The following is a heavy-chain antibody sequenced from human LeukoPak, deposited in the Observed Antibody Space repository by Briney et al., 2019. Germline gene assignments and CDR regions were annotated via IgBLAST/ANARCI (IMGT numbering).Heavy chain of an antibody. CDR2: ISGSGGST. CDR3: ARGDSDFDY. V-gene: IGHV3-23*01. CDR1: GFPFSSRV. D-gene: IGHD2-21*02. Sequence: PGGSLRLSCAASGFPFSSRVMSWVRQAPGKGLEWVSAISGSGGSTYYADSVKGRFTISRDNSKNTLYLQMNSLRAEDTAVYYCARGDSDFDYWGQGTLVTVSS. J-gene: IGHJ4*02.